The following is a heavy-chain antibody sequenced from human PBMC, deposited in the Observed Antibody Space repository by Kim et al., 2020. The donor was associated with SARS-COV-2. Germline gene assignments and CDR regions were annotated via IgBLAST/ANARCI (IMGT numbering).Heavy chain of an antibody. V-gene: IGHV2-5*02. CDR1: GFSLSTSGVG. CDR2: IYWDDYK. J-gene: IGHJ4*02. CDR3: AHRGSNTWSGPYFDY. Sequence: SGPTLVNPTQTLTLTCTFSGFSLSTSGVGVAWIRQPPGKALEWLALIYWDDYKRYSPSLKSRLTITKDTSKNQVVLTMTNMDPVDTATYYCAHRGSNTWSGPYFDYWGQGTLVTVSS. D-gene: IGHD6-13*01.